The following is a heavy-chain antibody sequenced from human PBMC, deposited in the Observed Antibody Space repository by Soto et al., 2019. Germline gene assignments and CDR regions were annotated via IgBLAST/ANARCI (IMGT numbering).Heavy chain of an antibody. J-gene: IGHJ6*03. CDR2: INSDGSST. CDR3: ARGASGRFGDYYYMDV. D-gene: IGHD3-10*01. Sequence: GGSLRLSCAASGFTFSSYWMHWVRQAPGKGLVWVSRINSDGSSTSYADSVKGRFTISRDNAKNTLYLQMNSLRAEDTAVYYCARGASGRFGDYYYMDVWGKGTTVTVSS. V-gene: IGHV3-74*01. CDR1: GFTFSSYW.